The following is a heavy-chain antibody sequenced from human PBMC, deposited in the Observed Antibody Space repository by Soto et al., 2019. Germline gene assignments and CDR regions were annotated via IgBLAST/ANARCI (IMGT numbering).Heavy chain of an antibody. CDR2: ISSSSSYI. J-gene: IGHJ5*02. D-gene: IGHD2-2*01. CDR3: ARDISSLRRNIVLVPAAIWFDP. CDR1: GFTFSSYS. V-gene: IGHV3-21*01. Sequence: SGGSLRLSCAASGFTFSSYSMNWVRQAPGKGLEWVSSISSSSSYIYYADSVKGRFTISRDNAKNSLYLQMNSLRAEDTAVYYCARDISSLRRNIVLVPAAIWFDPWGQGTLVTVSS.